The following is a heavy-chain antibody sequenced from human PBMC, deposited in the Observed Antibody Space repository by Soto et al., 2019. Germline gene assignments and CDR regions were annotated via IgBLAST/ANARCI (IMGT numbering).Heavy chain of an antibody. J-gene: IGHJ3*02. CDR1: GFTFSSYA. D-gene: IGHD1-7*01. CDR3: AKDRGAERGITGTTSAPSDAFDI. Sequence: PGGSLRLSCAASGFTFSSYAMSWVRQAPGKGLEWVSAISGSGGSTYYADSVKGRFTISRDNSKNTLYLQMNSLRAEDTAVYYWAKDRGAERGITGTTSAPSDAFDIWGQGTMVTVSS. CDR2: ISGSGGST. V-gene: IGHV3-23*01.